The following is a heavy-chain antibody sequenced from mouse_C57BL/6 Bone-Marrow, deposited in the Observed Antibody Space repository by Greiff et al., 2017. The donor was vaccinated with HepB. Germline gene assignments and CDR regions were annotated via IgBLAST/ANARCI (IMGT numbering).Heavy chain of an antibody. CDR1: GYTFTSYT. D-gene: IGHD2-4*01. CDR2: INPSSGYT. V-gene: IGHV1-4*01. J-gene: IGHJ3*01. CDR3: ARGGDYDYDRFAY. Sequence: VQVVESGAELARPGASVKMSCKASGYTFTSYTMHWVKQRPGQGLEWIGYINPSSGYTKYNQKFKDKATLTADKSSSTAYMQLSSLTSEDSAVYYCARGGDYDYDRFAYWGQGTLVTVSA.